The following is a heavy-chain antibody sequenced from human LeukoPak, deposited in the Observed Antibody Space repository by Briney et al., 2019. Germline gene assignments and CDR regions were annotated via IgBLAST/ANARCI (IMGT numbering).Heavy chain of an antibody. V-gene: IGHV5-51*01. D-gene: IGHD1-26*01. Sequence: GESLKISCKGSGYSFTSYWIGWVRQMPGKGLKWMGIIYPGDSDARYSPSFQGQVHISADKSISTAYLQWSSLKASDTAMYYCARRRDLYSGSYYPFDYWGQGTLVTASS. J-gene: IGHJ4*02. CDR3: ARRRDLYSGSYYPFDY. CDR2: IYPGDSDA. CDR1: GYSFTSYW.